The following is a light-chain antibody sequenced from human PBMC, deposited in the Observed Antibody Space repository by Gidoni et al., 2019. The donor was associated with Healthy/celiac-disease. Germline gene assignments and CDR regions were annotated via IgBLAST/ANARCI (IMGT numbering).Light chain of an antibody. CDR3: QQYNSPLT. V-gene: IGKV1-5*03. CDR1: QSISSW. Sequence: DMQMTQSPSTLSASVGDRVTSTCRASQSISSWLAWYQQKPGKAPKLLIYKASSLESGVPSRFSGSGSGTEFTLTISSLQPDDFATYYCQQYNSPLTFGGGTKVEIK. CDR2: KAS. J-gene: IGKJ4*02.